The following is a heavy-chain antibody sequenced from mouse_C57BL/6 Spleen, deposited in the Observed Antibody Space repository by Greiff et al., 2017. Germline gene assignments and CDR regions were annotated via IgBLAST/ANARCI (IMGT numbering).Heavy chain of an antibody. CDR1: GYTFTSYW. J-gene: IGHJ1*03. CDR2: IDPSDSYT. CDR3: ARSGYYGSRYFDV. D-gene: IGHD1-1*01. Sequence: VQLQQPGAELVMPGASVKLSCKASGYTFTSYWMHWVKQRPGQGLEWIGEIDPSDSYTNYNQKFKGKSTLTVDKSSSTAYMQLSSLTSEDSAVYYGARSGYYGSRYFDVWGTGTTVTVSS. V-gene: IGHV1-69*01.